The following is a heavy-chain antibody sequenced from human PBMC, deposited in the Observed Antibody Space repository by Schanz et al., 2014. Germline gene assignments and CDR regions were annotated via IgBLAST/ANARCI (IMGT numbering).Heavy chain of an antibody. Sequence: EVQLVESGGGLIQPGGSLRLSCAVSGFTVNTNYMSWVRQAPGKGLEWISSMYINSGSTQYADSVKGRLIISRDSSKNTLFLQMNSLRAEDTAVYVCAREGGRDGYNLAFDVWGQGTLVTVSS. CDR1: GFTVNTNY. D-gene: IGHD5-12*01. J-gene: IGHJ1*01. CDR2: MYINSGST. CDR3: AREGGRDGYNLAFDV. V-gene: IGHV3-53*01.